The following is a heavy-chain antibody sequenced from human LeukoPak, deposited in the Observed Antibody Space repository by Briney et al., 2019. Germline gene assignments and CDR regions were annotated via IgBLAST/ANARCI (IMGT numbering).Heavy chain of an antibody. J-gene: IGHJ4*02. CDR2: ISSRGAYI. CDR3: ARDLKWSGDY. Sequence: GGSLRLSCAASGFTFSTYSMNWARQAPGKGLEWVSSISSRGAYIYYADSVKGRFTLSRDNAKNSLYLQMNSLRAEDTAVYYCARDLKWSGDYWGQGTLFTASS. V-gene: IGHV3-21*01. CDR1: GFTFSTYS. D-gene: IGHD2-8*01.